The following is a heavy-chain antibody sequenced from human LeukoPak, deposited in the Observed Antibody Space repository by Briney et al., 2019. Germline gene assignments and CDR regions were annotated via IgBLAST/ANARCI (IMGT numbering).Heavy chain of an antibody. J-gene: IGHJ4*02. CDR1: GHTFTGYY. CDR2: INPNSGGT. V-gene: IGHV1-2*02. CDR3: ARDVSGSYQYYFDY. D-gene: IGHD1-26*01. Sequence: GASVKVSCKASGHTFTGYYMHWVRQAPGQGLEWMGWINPNSGGTNYAQKFQGRVTMTRDTSISTAYMELSRLRSDDTAVYYCARDVSGSYQYYFDYWGQGTLVTVSS.